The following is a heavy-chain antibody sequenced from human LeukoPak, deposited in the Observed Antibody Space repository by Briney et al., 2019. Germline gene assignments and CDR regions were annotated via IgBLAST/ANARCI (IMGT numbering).Heavy chain of an antibody. CDR3: ARQTGYFRY. CDR2: ISYSGST. J-gene: IGHJ1*01. CDR1: GGSIRRYY. V-gene: IGHV4-59*08. D-gene: IGHD3-10*01. Sequence: SETLSLTCTVSGGSIRRYYWSWIRQPPGRGLEWIGYISYSGSTNYNPSLKSRVTISVDTSKNQFSLKLNSVTAADTAVYYCARQTGYFRYWGQGTLVAVSS.